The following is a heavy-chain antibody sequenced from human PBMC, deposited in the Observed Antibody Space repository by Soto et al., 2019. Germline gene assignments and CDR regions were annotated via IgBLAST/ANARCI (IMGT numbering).Heavy chain of an antibody. CDR1: GGSISSYY. CDR2: IYYSGST. Sequence: SETLSLTCTVSGGSISSYYWSWIRQPPGKGLEWIGYIYYSGSTNYNPSLKSRVTISVDTSKNQFSLKLSSVTAADTAVYYCARAEDIVVVPAASLNYYYYYYMDVWGKGTTVTVSS. V-gene: IGHV4-59*01. J-gene: IGHJ6*03. CDR3: ARAEDIVVVPAASLNYYYYYYMDV. D-gene: IGHD2-2*01.